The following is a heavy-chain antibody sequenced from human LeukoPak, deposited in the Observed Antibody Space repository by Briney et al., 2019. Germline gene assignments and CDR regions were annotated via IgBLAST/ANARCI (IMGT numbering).Heavy chain of an antibody. CDR2: ISSSSRYI. CDR3: ARAGHSRGYSYGSAFDY. J-gene: IGHJ4*02. V-gene: IGHV3-21*01. D-gene: IGHD5-18*01. Sequence: SLRLSCAASGFTFNNYNMNWVRQAPGKGLEWVASISSSSRYIYYADSVKGRFTISRDNAKNSLYVQMNSPRAEDTAVYYCARAGHSRGYSYGSAFDYWGQGTLVTVSS. CDR1: GFTFNNYN.